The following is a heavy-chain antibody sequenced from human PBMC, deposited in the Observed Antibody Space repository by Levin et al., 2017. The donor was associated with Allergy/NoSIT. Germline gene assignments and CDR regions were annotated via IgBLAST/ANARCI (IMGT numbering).Heavy chain of an antibody. J-gene: IGHJ4*02. CDR1: GFTLSSYS. D-gene: IGHD6-19*01. Sequence: GGSLRLSCAAAGFTLSSYSMTWVRQAPGKGLDWLSAITGSGTATDYADSVKGRFTISKDNSKNTLYLQMDSLRDEDTAVYYCAKRSTSVSGYFEHWGQGTLVTVSS. CDR3: AKRSTSVSGYFEH. CDR2: ITGSGTAT. V-gene: IGHV3-23*01.